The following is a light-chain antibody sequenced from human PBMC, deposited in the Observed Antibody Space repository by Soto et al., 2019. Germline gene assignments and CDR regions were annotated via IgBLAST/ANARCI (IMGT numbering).Light chain of an antibody. Sequence: EIVLTQSPGTLSLSAGERATLSCTATQSVDSGFLAWYQQKPGQAPRLLMSGASSRATGTPDRFSGSGSGTDFTLTISRLEPEDFAVYYCQQFATSPITFGGGTKVEIK. J-gene: IGKJ4*01. CDR2: GAS. V-gene: IGKV3-20*01. CDR3: QQFATSPIT. CDR1: QSVDSGF.